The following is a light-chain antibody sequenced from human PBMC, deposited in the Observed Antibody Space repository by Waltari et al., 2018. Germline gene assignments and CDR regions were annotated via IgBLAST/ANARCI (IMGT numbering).Light chain of an antibody. CDR2: AVS. J-gene: IGLJ2*01. CDR3: SSYAGSSKGV. CDR1: SSDVGNYKS. V-gene: IGLV2-23*02. Sequence: QSALTQPASVSGSPGQSITISCTGTSSDVGNYKSVARYQQHPGKAPKLMIYAVSKRPSGVSXRFSGSKSGDMASLTISGLQPEDEAEYFCSSYAGSSKGVFGGGTKVTVL.